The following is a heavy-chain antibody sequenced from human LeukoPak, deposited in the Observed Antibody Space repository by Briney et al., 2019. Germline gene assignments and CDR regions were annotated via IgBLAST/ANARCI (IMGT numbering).Heavy chain of an antibody. D-gene: IGHD3-22*01. J-gene: IGHJ5*02. CDR2: ISAYNGNT. CDR1: GYTFTNYG. CDR3: ARGDFDSSGYWFDP. Sequence: ASVKVSCKASGYTFTNYGISWVRLAPGQGLEWMGWISAYNGNTNYAQKVQGRVIMTTDTSTSTAYMELRSLRSDDTAVYYCARGDFDSSGYWFDPWGQGTLVTVSS. V-gene: IGHV1-18*01.